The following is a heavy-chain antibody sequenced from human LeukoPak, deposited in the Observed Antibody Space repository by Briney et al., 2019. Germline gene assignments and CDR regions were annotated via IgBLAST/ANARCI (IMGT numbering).Heavy chain of an antibody. CDR1: GFTLSDSA. CDR2: IDRAARSYAA. J-gene: IGHJ5*02. V-gene: IGHV3-73*01. Sequence: TGGSLKLSCAASGFTLSDSAIHWVRQAPGKGLEWVSLIDRAARSYAAAYGASVGGCFTISRNDSKNPAYLQMDSLKTEDTALYYCTRDRGTYNWLDPWGQGTLVTVSS. CDR3: TRDRGTYNWLDP. D-gene: IGHD1-26*01.